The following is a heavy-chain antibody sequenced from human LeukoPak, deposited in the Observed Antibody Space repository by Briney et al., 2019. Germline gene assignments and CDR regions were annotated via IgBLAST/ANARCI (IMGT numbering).Heavy chain of an antibody. J-gene: IGHJ6*03. CDR2: ISGSGGST. Sequence: GGSLRLSCAASGFTFSSYAMSWVRQAPGKGLEWVSAISGSGGSTYYADSVKGRFTISRDNSKNTLYLQMNSLRAEDTAVYYCAKPSAAHYYYYMDVWGKGTTVTISS. CDR3: AKPSAAHYYYYMDV. V-gene: IGHV3-23*01. D-gene: IGHD2-15*01. CDR1: GFTFSSYA.